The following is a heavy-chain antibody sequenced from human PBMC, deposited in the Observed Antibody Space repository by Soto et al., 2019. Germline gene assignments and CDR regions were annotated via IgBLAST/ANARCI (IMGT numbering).Heavy chain of an antibody. V-gene: IGHV3-33*01. J-gene: IGHJ6*02. CDR1: GFTFSSYG. CDR2: IWYDGSNK. D-gene: IGHD3-10*01. Sequence: QVQLVESGGGVVQPGRSLRLSCAASGFTFSSYGMHWVRQAPGKGLEWVAVIWYDGSNKYYADSVKGRFTISRDNSKNTLYLQMNSLRADDTAVYYCARGGMVRGGGYYYYGMDVWGQGTTVTVSS. CDR3: ARGGMVRGGGYYYYGMDV.